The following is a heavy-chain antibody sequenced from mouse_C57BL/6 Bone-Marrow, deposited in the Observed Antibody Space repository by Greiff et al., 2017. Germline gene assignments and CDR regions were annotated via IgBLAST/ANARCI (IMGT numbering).Heavy chain of an antibody. CDR3: ASVGVACCGYAMDY. CDR2: INPNNGGT. Sequence: VQLQQSGPELVKPGASVKISCKASGYTFTDYYMNWVKQSHGKSLEWIGDINPNNGGTSYNQKFKGKATLTVDKSSSTAYMELRSLTSEDSAVYYCASVGVACCGYAMDYWGQGTSVTVSS. J-gene: IGHJ4*01. CDR1: GYTFTDYY. D-gene: IGHD1-1*02. V-gene: IGHV1-26*01.